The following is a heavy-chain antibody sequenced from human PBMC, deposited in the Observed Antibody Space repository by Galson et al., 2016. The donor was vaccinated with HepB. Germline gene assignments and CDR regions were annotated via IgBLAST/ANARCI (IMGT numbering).Heavy chain of an antibody. D-gene: IGHD2-2*01. J-gene: IGHJ6*04. V-gene: IGHV3-23*01. CDR1: GFTFNNYG. CDR2: ISRSGDST. CDR3: VQGSTAPAV. Sequence: SLRLSCAASGFTFNNYGMTWVRQPPGKGLEVVSSISRSGDSTDYADSVKGRFTISRDNSKNTLHLQMNSLRAEDTAVYYCVQGSTAPAVWGKGTAVTVSS.